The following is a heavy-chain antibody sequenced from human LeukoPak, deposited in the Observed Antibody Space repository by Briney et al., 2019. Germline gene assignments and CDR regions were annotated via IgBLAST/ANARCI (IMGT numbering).Heavy chain of an antibody. CDR1: GGTFSSYA. V-gene: IGHV1-69*05. J-gene: IGHJ6*04. Sequence: SVKVSXKASGGTFSSYAISWVRQAPGQGLEWMGRIIPIFGTANYAQKFQGRVTITTDESTSTAYMELSSLRSEDTAVYYCARLRENWSGWGTTTGDVWGKGTTVTVSS. CDR2: IIPIFGTA. CDR3: ARLRENWSGWGTTTGDV. D-gene: IGHD3-3*01.